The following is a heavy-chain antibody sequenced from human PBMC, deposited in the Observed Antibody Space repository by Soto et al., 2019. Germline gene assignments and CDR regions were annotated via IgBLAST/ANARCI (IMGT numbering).Heavy chain of an antibody. Sequence: SQTLSLTCAISGDSVSSNSAAWNWIRQSPSRGLEWLGRTYYRSKWYNDYAVSVKSRITINPDTSKNQFSLQLNSVTPEDTAVHYCARGGQQPILNWFDPWGQGTLVTVSS. CDR1: GDSVSSNSAA. J-gene: IGHJ5*02. D-gene: IGHD6-13*01. V-gene: IGHV6-1*01. CDR2: TYYRSKWYN. CDR3: ARGGQQPILNWFDP.